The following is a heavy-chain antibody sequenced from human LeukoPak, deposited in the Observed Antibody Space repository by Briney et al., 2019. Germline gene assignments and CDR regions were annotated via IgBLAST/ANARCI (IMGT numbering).Heavy chain of an antibody. CDR1: GYTFTGYY. CDR3: ARDIQTSDYYYYYMDV. V-gene: IGHV1-2*02. D-gene: IGHD1/OR15-1a*01. CDR2: INPNSGGT. Sequence: ASVKVSCKASGYTFTGYYMHWVRQAPGQGLEWMGWINPNSGGTNYAQKFQGRVTMTRDTSIRTAYMELSRLRSDDTAVYYCARDIQTSDYYYYYMDVWGKGTTVTISS. J-gene: IGHJ6*03.